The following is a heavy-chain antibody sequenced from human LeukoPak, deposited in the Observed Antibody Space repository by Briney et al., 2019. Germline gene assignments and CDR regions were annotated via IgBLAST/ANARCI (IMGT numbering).Heavy chain of an antibody. V-gene: IGHV3-30-3*01. CDR3: ARGIAVAGPPFDY. Sequence: PGRSLRLSRAASGSTFSSYAMHWVRQAPGKGLEWVAVISYDGSNKYYADSVKGRFTISRDNSKNTLYLQMNSLGAEDTAVYYCARGIAVAGPPFDYWGQGTLVTVSS. D-gene: IGHD6-19*01. J-gene: IGHJ4*02. CDR1: GSTFSSYA. CDR2: ISYDGSNK.